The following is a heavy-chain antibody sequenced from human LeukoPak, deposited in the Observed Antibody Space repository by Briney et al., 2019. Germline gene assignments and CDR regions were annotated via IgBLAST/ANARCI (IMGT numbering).Heavy chain of an antibody. CDR2: IYYSGST. J-gene: IGHJ4*02. Sequence: SETLSLTCTVSGGSISSSSYYWGWIRQPPGKGLEWIGSIYYSGSTYYNPSLKSRVTISVDTSKNQFSLKLSSVTAADTAVYYCARVSDDYGDFYFDYWGQGTLVTVSS. CDR3: ARVSDDYGDFYFDY. D-gene: IGHD4-17*01. CDR1: GGSISSSSYY. V-gene: IGHV4-39*07.